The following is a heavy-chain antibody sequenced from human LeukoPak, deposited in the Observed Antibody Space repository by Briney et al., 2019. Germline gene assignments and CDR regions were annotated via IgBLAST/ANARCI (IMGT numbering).Heavy chain of an antibody. V-gene: IGHV3-23*01. CDR2: ISGSGDST. D-gene: IGHD6-19*01. CDR3: ARRSGIAGAGAFYF. J-gene: IGHJ4*02. CDR1: GFTFSNYA. Sequence: GGSLRLSCAASGFTFSNYAMRWVRQAPGKGLEWVSGISGSGDSTYYADSVKGRFTISRDNSKNTLYMQMNSLRAEDTAVYYCARRSGIAGAGAFYFWGQGNPVSVS.